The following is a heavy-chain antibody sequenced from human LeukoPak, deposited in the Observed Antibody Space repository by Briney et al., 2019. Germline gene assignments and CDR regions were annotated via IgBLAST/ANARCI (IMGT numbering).Heavy chain of an antibody. CDR1: GGSISSSSYY. CDR3: ARGDYDTLTGYWNWFDP. D-gene: IGHD3-9*01. J-gene: IGHJ5*02. CDR2: IYYSGST. Sequence: PSETLSLTCTVSGGSISSSSYYWGWIRQPPGKGLEWIGSIYYSGSTYYNPSLKSRVTISVDTSKNQFSLKLNSVTAADTAVYFCARGDYDTLTGYWNWFDPWGQGTLVTVSS. V-gene: IGHV4-39*07.